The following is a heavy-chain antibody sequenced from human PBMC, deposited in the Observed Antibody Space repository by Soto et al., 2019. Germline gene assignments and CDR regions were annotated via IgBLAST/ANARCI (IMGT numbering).Heavy chain of an antibody. D-gene: IGHD2-21*01. CDR3: ARETSAQCGGGTCHLSRFVP. J-gene: IGHJ5*02. Sequence: GGSLRLSCAASGYTFSLYAMSWVRQAPGKGLEWVSAISGSGGSTYYADSVKGRLSISRDNSKNTLYLQLNSLRAEDTAVYYCARETSAQCGGGTCHLSRFVPWGKGTLVTVAS. V-gene: IGHV3-23*01. CDR2: ISGSGGST. CDR1: GYTFSLYA.